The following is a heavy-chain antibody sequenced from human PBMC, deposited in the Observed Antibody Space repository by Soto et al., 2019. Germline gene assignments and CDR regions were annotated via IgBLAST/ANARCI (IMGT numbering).Heavy chain of an antibody. CDR1: GYSFTSFG. CDR3: VREMRTNYGPQNFFDF. D-gene: IGHD4-17*01. Sequence: QVQLVQSEGEVKQPGASVKLSCKASGYSFTSFGISWVRQAPGQGLEWMGWISPNSGATRYAQNLQGRVTMTTETSMTIAYLELRSLTSDDTALYYCVREMRTNYGPQNFFDFWGLGALVTVSS. J-gene: IGHJ4*02. V-gene: IGHV1-18*01. CDR2: ISPNSGAT.